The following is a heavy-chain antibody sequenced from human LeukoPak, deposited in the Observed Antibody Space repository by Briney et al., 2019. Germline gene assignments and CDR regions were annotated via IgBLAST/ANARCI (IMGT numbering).Heavy chain of an antibody. V-gene: IGHV1-18*04. CDR2: ISAYNGNT. CDR1: GYTFTSYG. CDR3: ARDQKSGLRAYCGGDCWYDAFDI. Sequence: ASVKVSCKASGYTFTSYGISWVRHAPGQGLEWMGWISAYNGNTNYAQKLQGRVTMTTDTSTSTAYMELRSLRSDDTAVYYCARDQKSGLRAYCGGDCWYDAFDIWGQGTMVTVSS. J-gene: IGHJ3*02. D-gene: IGHD2-21*02.